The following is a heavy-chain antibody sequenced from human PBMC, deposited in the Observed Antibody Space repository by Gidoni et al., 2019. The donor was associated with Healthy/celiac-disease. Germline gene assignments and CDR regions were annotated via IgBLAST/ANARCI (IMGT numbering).Heavy chain of an antibody. CDR3: ARDHDERYYDSGDAFDI. CDR1: GFTFSSYA. J-gene: IGHJ3*02. CDR2: ISYDGSNK. D-gene: IGHD3-22*01. V-gene: IGHV3-30-3*01. Sequence: QVQLVESGGGVVQPGRSLRLSCAASGFTFSSYAMHWVRQAPGKGLEWVAVISYDGSNKYYADSVKGRFTISRDNSKNTLYLQMNSLRAEDTAVYYCARDHDERYYDSGDAFDIWGQGTMVTVSS.